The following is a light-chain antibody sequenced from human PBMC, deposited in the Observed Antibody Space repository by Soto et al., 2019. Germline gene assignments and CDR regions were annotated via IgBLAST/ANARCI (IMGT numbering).Light chain of an antibody. CDR3: QQTYSTPYT. J-gene: IGKJ2*01. V-gene: IGKV1-39*01. CDR2: AAS. Sequence: DIQMTQSPSSLSASVGDRVTITCRASKSISSYLNWYLQKPGKAPQLLIYAASRLQIGVPSRFSGSGSGTDFTLTISSLQPEDFATYFCQQTYSTPYTFGQGTKLEIK. CDR1: KSISSY.